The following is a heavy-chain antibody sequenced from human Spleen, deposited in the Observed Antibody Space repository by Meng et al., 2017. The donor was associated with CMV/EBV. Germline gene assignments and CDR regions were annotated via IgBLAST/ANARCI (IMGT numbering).Heavy chain of an antibody. D-gene: IGHD1-7*01. J-gene: IGHJ4*02. CDR1: GFTFSNSW. CDR3: ARDLNYFFDY. V-gene: IGHV3-74*01. Sequence: GESLKISCAASGFTFSNSWMHWVRQAPGKGLVYVSRINSDGSSTSFADSVKGRFTISRDNAKNSLYLQMNSLRAEDTAVYYCARDLNYFFDYWGQGTLVTVSS. CDR2: INSDGSST.